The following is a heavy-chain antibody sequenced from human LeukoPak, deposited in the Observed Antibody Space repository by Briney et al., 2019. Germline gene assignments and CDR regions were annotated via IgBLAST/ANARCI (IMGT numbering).Heavy chain of an antibody. J-gene: IGHJ4*02. CDR1: GDSFSSYF. V-gene: IGHV4-4*07. D-gene: IGHD3-10*01. CDR3: ARGLYGSGSQFDY. Sequence: SETLSLTCTVSGDSFSSYFWSWVQQPAGKGLEWIGRMYTSGITNSNPSLKSRVTMSVDTSKNQFSLNLASVTAADASVYYCARGLYGSGSQFDYWRQGTLVTVSS. CDR2: MYTSGIT.